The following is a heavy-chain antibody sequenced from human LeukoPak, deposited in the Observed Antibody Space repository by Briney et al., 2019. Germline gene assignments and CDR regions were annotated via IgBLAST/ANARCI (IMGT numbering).Heavy chain of an antibody. CDR1: GYTFIVYY. CDR2: INPNSGGT. D-gene: IGHD3-10*01. V-gene: IGHV1-2*02. J-gene: IGHJ4*02. CDR3: ARERLFGSGALDY. Sequence: ASVKVSCKASGYTFIVYYIHWVRQAPGQGLEWMGWINPNSGGTNYAQKFQGRVTMTRDTSISTAYMELSRLRSDDTAVYYCARERLFGSGALDYWGQGTLVTVSS.